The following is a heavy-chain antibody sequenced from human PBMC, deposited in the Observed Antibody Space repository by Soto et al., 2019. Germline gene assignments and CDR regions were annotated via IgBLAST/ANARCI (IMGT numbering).Heavy chain of an antibody. J-gene: IGHJ6*03. CDR2: IRGSGGRT. CDR1: GFTFISYA. D-gene: IGHD2-2*01. CDR3: AKDLLPAAQFNYMDG. Sequence: GGSLRLSCAASGFTFISYAMNWVRQAPGKGLEWVSAIRGSGGRTDYADSVKGRFTISRDNSKNTLYLQMNSLRAEGTAVYYCAKDLLPAAQFNYMDGWCKGTTVTVSS. V-gene: IGHV3-23*01.